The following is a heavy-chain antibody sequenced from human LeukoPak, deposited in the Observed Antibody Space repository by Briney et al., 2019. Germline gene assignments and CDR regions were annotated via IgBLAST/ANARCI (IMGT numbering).Heavy chain of an antibody. V-gene: IGHV1-69*13. Sequence: SVKVSCKTSGGTFRNYGFTWVRQAPGQGLEWMGGIIPIFGTGKYAQKFQGRVTIIADEFTSTAYMELSSLRSEDTAVYYCASRYCSGGSCFSRDYYYYYMDVWGKGTTVTVS. J-gene: IGHJ6*03. CDR2: IIPIFGTG. D-gene: IGHD2-15*01. CDR3: ASRYCSGGSCFSRDYYYYYMDV. CDR1: GGTFRNYG.